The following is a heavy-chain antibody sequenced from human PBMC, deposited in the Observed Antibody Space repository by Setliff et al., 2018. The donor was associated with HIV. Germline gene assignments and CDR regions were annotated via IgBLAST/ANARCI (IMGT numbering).Heavy chain of an antibody. V-gene: IGHV4-59*08. CDR3: ARGPTAVGNHYYFDY. Sequence: SETLSLTCTVSGGSISSYYWSWIRQPPGKGLEWIGYIYYGGATKYNPSLESRLAISMDKSKNQFSLRLDSATAADTAVYFCARGPTAVGNHYYFDYWGQGKLVTVSS. CDR2: IYYGGAT. CDR1: GGSISSYY. D-gene: IGHD6-13*01. J-gene: IGHJ4*02.